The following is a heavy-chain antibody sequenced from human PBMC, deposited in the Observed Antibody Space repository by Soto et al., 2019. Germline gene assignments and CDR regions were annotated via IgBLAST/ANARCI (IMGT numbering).Heavy chain of an antibody. Sequence: GGSLRLSCAASGFTFSGSAMHWVRQASGKGLEWVGRIRSKANSYATAYAASVKGRFTISRDDSKNTAYLQMNSLKTEDTAVYYCTTTSRVYCSSTSCYNFDIWGQGTMVTVSS. J-gene: IGHJ3*02. V-gene: IGHV3-73*01. CDR1: GFTFSGSA. CDR3: TTTSRVYCSSTSCYNFDI. CDR2: IRSKANSYAT. D-gene: IGHD2-2*01.